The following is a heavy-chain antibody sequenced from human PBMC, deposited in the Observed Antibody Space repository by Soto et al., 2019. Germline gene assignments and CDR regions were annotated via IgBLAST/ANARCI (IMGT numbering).Heavy chain of an antibody. CDR1: GYTFTSYG. J-gene: IGHJ5*02. CDR2: ISAYNGNT. D-gene: IGHD2-15*01. V-gene: IGHV1-18*01. Sequence: ASVKVSCKASGYTFTSYGISWVRQAPGQGLEWMGWISAYNGNTNYAQKLQGRVTMTTGTSTSTAYMELRSLRSDDTAVYYCARDPPYCSGGSCSSTWFDPWGQGTLVTVSS. CDR3: ARDPPYCSGGSCSSTWFDP.